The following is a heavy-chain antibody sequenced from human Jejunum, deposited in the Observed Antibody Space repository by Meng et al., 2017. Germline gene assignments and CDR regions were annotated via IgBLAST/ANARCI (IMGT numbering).Heavy chain of an antibody. Sequence: GESLKISCAASGFAFSNTWMNWVRLLPGKGLEWVSRINTDGSSTSYADSVKGRFAISRDNAKNTLYLQMNSLRVDDTAVYYCATDLLWNAFDIWGLGTLVTVSS. J-gene: IGHJ4*02. CDR1: GFAFSNTW. V-gene: IGHV3-74*01. CDR2: INTDGSST. D-gene: IGHD1-1*01. CDR3: ATDLLWNAFDI.